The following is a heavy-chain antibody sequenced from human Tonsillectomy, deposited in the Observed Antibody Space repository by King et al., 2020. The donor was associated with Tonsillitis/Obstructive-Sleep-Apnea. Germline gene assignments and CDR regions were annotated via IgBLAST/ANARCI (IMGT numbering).Heavy chain of an antibody. J-gene: IGHJ4*02. V-gene: IGHV4-59*01. CDR1: GGSISSYY. D-gene: IGHD3-10*01. CDR3: ARAPLGSYYGSESYSYYCDY. CDR2: IYYSGST. Sequence: VQLPESGPGLVKPSETLSLTCTVSGGSISSYYWSWIRQPPGKGLEWIGYIYYSGSTNYNPSLTSRITISVDTSKNQFSLKLSSVTAADTAVYYCARAPLGSYYGSESYSYYCDYWGQGTLVTVSS.